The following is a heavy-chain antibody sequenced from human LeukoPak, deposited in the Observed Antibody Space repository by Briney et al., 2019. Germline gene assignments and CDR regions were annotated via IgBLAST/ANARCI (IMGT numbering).Heavy chain of an antibody. J-gene: IGHJ1*01. CDR3: AKSRTGSYYEDFQH. CDR2: IYPGGSDT. Sequence: GESLKISCKGSGYSFTNYWIGWVRQMPGKGLEWMGIIYPGGSDTKYSPSFQGQVAISADKSITTAYLQWSSLKASDTAMYYCAKSRTGSYYEDFQHWGQGTLVTVSS. CDR1: GYSFTNYW. V-gene: IGHV5-51*01. D-gene: IGHD1-26*01.